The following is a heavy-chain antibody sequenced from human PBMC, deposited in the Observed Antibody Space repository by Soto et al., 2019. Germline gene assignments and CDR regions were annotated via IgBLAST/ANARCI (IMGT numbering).Heavy chain of an antibody. CDR1: GFTFEDYA. D-gene: IGHD1-1*01. Sequence: GGSLRLSCLDSGFTFEDYAMDWVRQAPGKGLEWVSHISWNGGKTGDAASAKGRLTFSRDDAKDSVYLQIANLKAEDTAMDYCAERRSGATGPYYGLDVWGQGTTVTVSS. CDR2: ISWNGGKT. CDR3: AERRSGATGPYYGLDV. J-gene: IGHJ6*02. V-gene: IGHV3-9*01.